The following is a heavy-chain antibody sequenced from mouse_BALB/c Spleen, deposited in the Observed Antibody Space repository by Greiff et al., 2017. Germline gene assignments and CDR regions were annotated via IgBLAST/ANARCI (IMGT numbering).Heavy chain of an antibody. CDR2: ISCYNGAT. D-gene: IGHD1-1*01. V-gene: IGHV1S34*01. CDR1: GYSFTGYY. J-gene: IGHJ2*01. CDR3: ARWGTTVVVPFDY. Sequence: LVKTGASVKISCTASGYSFTGYYMHWVKQGHGKSLEWIGYISCYNGATSYNQKFKGKATFTVDTSSSTAYMQFNCLTSEDSAVYYCARWGTTVVVPFDYWGQGTTLTVSS.